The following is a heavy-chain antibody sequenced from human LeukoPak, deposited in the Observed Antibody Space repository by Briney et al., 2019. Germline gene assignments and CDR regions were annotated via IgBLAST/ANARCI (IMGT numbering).Heavy chain of an antibody. J-gene: IGHJ6*03. Sequence: PSETVSLTCTVSGGSISSYYWSWIRQPPGKGLEWIGYIYYSGSTNYNPSLKSRVTISVDTSKNQFSLKLSSVTAADTAVYYCARRDTLYSSSYYYYYMDVWGKGTTVTVSS. CDR2: IYYSGST. CDR1: GGSISSYY. D-gene: IGHD6-6*01. V-gene: IGHV4-59*08. CDR3: ARRDTLYSSSYYYYYMDV.